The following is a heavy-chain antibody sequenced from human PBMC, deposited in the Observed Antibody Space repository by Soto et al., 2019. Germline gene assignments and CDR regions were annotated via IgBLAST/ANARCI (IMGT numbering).Heavy chain of an antibody. CDR1: GLTFSRYA. Sequence: EVQLVESGGGLVKPGGSLRLSCAASGLTFSRYAMNWVRQAPGKGLEWVSAISALSNYIDYADSVKGRFTISRENAKNSVFLQMDSLRAEDTAMYYCATAFDTAMLTSDYWGQGTLVTVSS. D-gene: IGHD5-18*01. CDR3: ATAFDTAMLTSDY. V-gene: IGHV3-21*01. J-gene: IGHJ4*02. CDR2: ISALSNYI.